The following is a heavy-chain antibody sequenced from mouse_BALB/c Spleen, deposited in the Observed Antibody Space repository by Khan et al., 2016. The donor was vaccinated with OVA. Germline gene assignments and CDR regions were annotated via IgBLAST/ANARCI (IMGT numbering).Heavy chain of an antibody. CDR1: GFDFSRYW. CDR3: ARPYRYDGRAWFAY. V-gene: IGHV4-1*02. Sequence: EVQLLESGGGLVQPGGSLKLSCAASGFDFSRYWMSWVRQAPGKGLEWIGEINPDSSTINYTPSLKGKFIISRDNAKNTLYLQMSKVRSEDTALYYCARPYRYDGRAWFAYWGQGTLVTVSA. D-gene: IGHD2-14*01. J-gene: IGHJ3*01. CDR2: INPDSSTI.